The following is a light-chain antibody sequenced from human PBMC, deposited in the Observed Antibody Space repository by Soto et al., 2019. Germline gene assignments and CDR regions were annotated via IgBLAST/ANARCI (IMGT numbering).Light chain of an antibody. CDR2: DVS. CDR1: SSDVGSYNH. J-gene: IGLJ2*01. CDR3: SSYTSSSTLVV. Sequence: QSALTQPPSVSGSPGQSVTISCTGTSSDVGSYNHVSWYHQPPGTAPKLIIYDVSNRPSGVPDRFSGSKSGNTASLTISGLQAEDEADYYCSSYTSSSTLVVFGGGTKLTVL. V-gene: IGLV2-18*02.